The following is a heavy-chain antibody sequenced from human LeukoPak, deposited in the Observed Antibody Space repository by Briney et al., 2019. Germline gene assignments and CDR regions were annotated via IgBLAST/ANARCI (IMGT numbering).Heavy chain of an antibody. D-gene: IGHD3-3*01. V-gene: IGHV1-8*01. CDR3: ARRLGITIFGVVIIRRNWFDP. J-gene: IGHJ5*02. CDR2: INPNSGNT. CDR1: GYTFTRYD. Sequence: ASMKVSCKASGYTFTRYDINWVRPATGHGLEWMGWINPNSGNTGYAQKFQGRVTMTRNTSISTAYMELSSLRSEDTAVYYCARRLGITIFGVVIIRRNWFDPWGQGTLVTVSS.